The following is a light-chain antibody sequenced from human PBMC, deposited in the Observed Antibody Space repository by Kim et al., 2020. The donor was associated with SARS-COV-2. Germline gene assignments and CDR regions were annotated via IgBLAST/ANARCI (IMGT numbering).Light chain of an antibody. Sequence: GDRATISCRASQSISSWLAWYQQKPGRAPKLLIYDASSLESGVPSRFSRSGSGTEFTLTISSLQPDDFATYYCQQYNSYLYAFGQGTKLEI. CDR3: QQYNSYLYA. V-gene: IGKV1-5*01. J-gene: IGKJ2*01. CDR2: DAS. CDR1: QSISSW.